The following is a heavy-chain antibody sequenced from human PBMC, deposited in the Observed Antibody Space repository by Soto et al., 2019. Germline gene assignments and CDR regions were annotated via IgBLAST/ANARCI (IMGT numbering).Heavy chain of an antibody. CDR3: AGLSGYSYGVDY. V-gene: IGHV1-69*13. CDR2: IIPIFGTA. CDR1: GYTFTSYA. J-gene: IGHJ4*02. Sequence: VASVKVSCKASGYTFTSYAISWVRQAPGQGLEWMGGIIPIFGTANYAQKFQGRVTITADESTSTAYMELSSLRSEDTAVYYCAGLSGYSYGVDYWGQGTLVTVSS. D-gene: IGHD5-18*01.